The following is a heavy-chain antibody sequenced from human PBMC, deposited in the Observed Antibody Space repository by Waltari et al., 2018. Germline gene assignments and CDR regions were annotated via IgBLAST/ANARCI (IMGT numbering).Heavy chain of an antibody. CDR1: GYSISSGYY. CDR3: ARDPGYYDTSGYPAYFDY. CDR2: IYFSGST. Sequence: QVQLQESGPGLVKPSETLSLTCTVSGYSISSGYYWGWIRQPPGKGLEWIGSIYFSGSTYSTPSLKGRVTIAVDTSKNQFSLKRGAVTAADTAVYYCARDPGYYDTSGYPAYFDYWGQGTLVTVSS. V-gene: IGHV4-38-2*02. J-gene: IGHJ4*02. D-gene: IGHD3-22*01.